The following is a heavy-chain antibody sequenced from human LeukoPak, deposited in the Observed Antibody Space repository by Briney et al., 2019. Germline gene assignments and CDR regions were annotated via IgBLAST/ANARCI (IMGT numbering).Heavy chain of an antibody. J-gene: IGHJ6*04. CDR1: GFTYDDYA. D-gene: IGHD2-21*02. CDR3: AKDISSRVTASMDV. Sequence: QSGGSLRLSCAASGFTYDDYAMHWVRQAPGKGLEWVSGISWNSGSIGYADSVKGRFTIFRDNAKNSLYLQMNSLRAEDMALYYCAKDISSRVTASMDVWGKGTTVTVSS. CDR2: ISWNSGSI. V-gene: IGHV3-9*03.